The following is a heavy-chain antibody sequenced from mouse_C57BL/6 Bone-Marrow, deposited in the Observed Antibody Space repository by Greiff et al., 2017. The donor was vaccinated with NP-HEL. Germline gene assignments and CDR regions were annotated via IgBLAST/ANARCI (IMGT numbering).Heavy chain of an antibody. Sequence: PEKRLEWVAYISNGGGSTYYPDTVKGRFTISRDNAKNTLYLQMSRLKSEDTAMYYCARDSQLGPWFAYWGQGTLVTVSA. J-gene: IGHJ3*01. D-gene: IGHD4-1*02. CDR3: ARDSQLGPWFAY. V-gene: IGHV5-12*01. CDR2: ISNGGGST.